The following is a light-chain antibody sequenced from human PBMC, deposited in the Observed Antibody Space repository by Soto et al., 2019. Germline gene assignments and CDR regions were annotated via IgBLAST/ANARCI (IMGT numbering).Light chain of an antibody. V-gene: IGLV1-47*02. CDR1: SSNIGSNS. CDR2: SNH. J-gene: IGLJ2*01. CDR3: AAWDDSPSGVV. Sequence: QSVLTQPPSASGTPGQRVTISCSGSSSNIGSNSVYWYQQLPGTATKLLIYSNHQRPSGVPDRFSGSKSGTSASLAISGLRSEDEANYYCAAWDDSPSGVVFGGGTKLTVL.